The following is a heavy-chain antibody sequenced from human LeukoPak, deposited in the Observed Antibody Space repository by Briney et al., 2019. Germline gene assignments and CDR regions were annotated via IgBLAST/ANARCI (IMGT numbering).Heavy chain of an antibody. Sequence: GGSLRLSCAASGFTFSSYGMHWVRQAPGKGLEWVAFIRYDGSNKYYADSVKGRFTISRDNSKNTLYLQMNSLRSEDTAVYYCARGVTYCGGDCYGYWGQGTLVTVSS. J-gene: IGHJ4*02. D-gene: IGHD2-21*01. CDR3: ARGVTYCGGDCYGY. V-gene: IGHV3-30*02. CDR1: GFTFSSYG. CDR2: IRYDGSNK.